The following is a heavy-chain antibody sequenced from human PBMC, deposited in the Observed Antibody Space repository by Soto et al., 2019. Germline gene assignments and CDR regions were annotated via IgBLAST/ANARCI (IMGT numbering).Heavy chain of an antibody. CDR2: IYPGDSDT. D-gene: IGHD5-12*01. V-gene: IGHV5-51*01. J-gene: IGHJ4*02. Sequence: GESLKTSCKGSGYSFTSYWIGWVRQMPGKGLEWMGIIYPGDSDTRYSPSFQGQVTISADKSISTAYLQWSSLKASDTAMYYCARRYSGYDTGGIYFDYWGQGTLVTVSS. CDR1: GYSFTSYW. CDR3: ARRYSGYDTGGIYFDY.